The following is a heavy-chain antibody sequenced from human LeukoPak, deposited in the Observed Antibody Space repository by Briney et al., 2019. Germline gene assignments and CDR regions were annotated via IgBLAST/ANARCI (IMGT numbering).Heavy chain of an antibody. CDR1: GGSISSGDYY. CDR2: MFYYGST. J-gene: IGHJ4*02. Sequence: PSETLSLTCTVSGGSISSGDYYWSWIRQPPGKGLEWIGSMFYYGSTYYNASLKSRVTISLDTSKKQFSLKLRSVTAADTAVYYCARGSSSGWYTWGQGTLVTVSS. V-gene: IGHV4-39*07. D-gene: IGHD6-19*01. CDR3: ARGSSSGWYT.